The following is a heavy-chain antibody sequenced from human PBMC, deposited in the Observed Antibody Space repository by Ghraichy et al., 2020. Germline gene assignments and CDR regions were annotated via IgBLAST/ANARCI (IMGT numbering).Heavy chain of an antibody. CDR1: GYTFTDYY. CDR2: ISPKSDGT. Sequence: ASVKVSCEAPGYTFTDYYIHWVRQAPGQGLEWMGRISPKSDGTTYSQKFQGRVTMTRDTSISTAYMDLSRLTYDDTAVYYCARDREGGVMNWFDPWGQGTLVTVSS. CDR3: ARDREGGVMNWFDP. J-gene: IGHJ5*02. D-gene: IGHD3-16*01. V-gene: IGHV1-2*06.